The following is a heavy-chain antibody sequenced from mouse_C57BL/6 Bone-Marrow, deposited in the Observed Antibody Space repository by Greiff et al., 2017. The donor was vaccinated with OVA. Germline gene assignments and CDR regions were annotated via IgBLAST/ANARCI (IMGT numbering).Heavy chain of an antibody. D-gene: IGHD1-1*01. V-gene: IGHV2-9-1*01. CDR1: GFSLTSYA. CDR2: IWTGGGT. Sequence: VMLVESGPGLVAPSQSLSITCTVSGFSLTSYAISWVRQPPGKGLEWLGVIWTGGGTNYNSALKSRLSISKDNSKSQVFLKMNSLQTDDTARYYGARNYYGSSTGGWFAYWGQGTLVTVSA. J-gene: IGHJ3*01. CDR3: ARNYYGSSTGGWFAY.